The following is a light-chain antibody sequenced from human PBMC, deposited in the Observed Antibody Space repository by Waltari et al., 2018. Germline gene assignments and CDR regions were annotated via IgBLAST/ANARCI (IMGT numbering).Light chain of an antibody. CDR1: QSLLNRNGYHY. CDR2: LGS. Sequence: EIVMTQSPLSLAVTPGEPASISCRSSQSLLNRNGYHYLDWYLQKPGQAPQILISLGSDRASGGPDRFCGSGSVTDFTLKISRVEPEDVGVYYCMQALHAPVTFGPGTKVDIK. V-gene: IGKV2-28*01. J-gene: IGKJ3*01. CDR3: MQALHAPVT.